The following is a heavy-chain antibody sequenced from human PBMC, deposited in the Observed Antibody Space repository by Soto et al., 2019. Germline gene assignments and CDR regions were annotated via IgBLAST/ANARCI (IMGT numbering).Heavy chain of an antibody. CDR3: AREPQDGFTISGGVTAQDAIDI. CDR1: GYIFTRYT. J-gene: IGHJ3*02. CDR2: INAGNGNT. Sequence: ASVKVSCKASGYIFTRYTMHWVRQAPGQRLEWMGWINAGNGNTQYSQNFQGRVTITRDTSATTAYMELRSLRDEDTAVYYCAREPQDGFTISGGVTAQDAIDIWGQGTMVTVSS. V-gene: IGHV1-3*01. D-gene: IGHD3-3*01.